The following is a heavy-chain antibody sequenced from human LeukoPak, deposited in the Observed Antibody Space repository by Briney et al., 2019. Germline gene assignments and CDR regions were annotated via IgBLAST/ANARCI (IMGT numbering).Heavy chain of an antibody. CDR1: GYTFTSYG. D-gene: IGHD6-19*01. CDR2: ISAYNGNT. CDR3: ARGFVVGYSSGWYVY. Sequence: ASVKVSCKASGYTFTSYGISWVRQAPGQGLEWMGWISAYNGNTYYAQKLQGRVTMTTDTSTSTAYMELSRLRSDDTAVYYCARGFVVGYSSGWYVYWGQGTLVTVSS. J-gene: IGHJ4*02. V-gene: IGHV1-18*01.